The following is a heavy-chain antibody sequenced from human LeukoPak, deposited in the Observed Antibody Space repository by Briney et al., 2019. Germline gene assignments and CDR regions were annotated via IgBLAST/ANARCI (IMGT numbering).Heavy chain of an antibody. Sequence: GSLRLSCAASGFSVSSNYVNWVRQAPGKGLEWVSAIYRGGSTYYADSVRGRFTISRDSSKHTLYLQMNSLRDEDTAVYYCARGSYGSGNYYIGDAFDLWGQGTMVTVSS. CDR2: IYRGGST. CDR3: ARGSYGSGNYYIGDAFDL. J-gene: IGHJ3*01. V-gene: IGHV3-53*01. CDR1: GFSVSSNY. D-gene: IGHD3-10*01.